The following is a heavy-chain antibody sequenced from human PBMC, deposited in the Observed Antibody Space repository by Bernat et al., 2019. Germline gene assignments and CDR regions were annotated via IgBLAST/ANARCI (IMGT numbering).Heavy chain of an antibody. CDR1: GFTFSSYG. Sequence: SCAASGFTFSSYGMHWVRQAPGKGLGWVAVISYDGSNKYYADSVKGRFTISRDNSKNTLYLQMNSLRAEDTAVYYCAKEFAPSIAASLGWFAPWGQGT. CDR2: ISYDGSNK. V-gene: IGHV3-30*18. J-gene: IGHJ5*02. CDR3: AKEFAPSIAASLGWFAP. D-gene: IGHD6-6*01.